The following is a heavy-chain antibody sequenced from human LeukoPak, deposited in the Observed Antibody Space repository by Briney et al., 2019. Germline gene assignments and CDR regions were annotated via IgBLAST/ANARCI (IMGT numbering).Heavy chain of an antibody. J-gene: IGHJ5*02. V-gene: IGHV1-69*13. CDR1: GGTFSSYA. CDR2: IIPIFGTA. Sequence: SVKVSCKASGGTFSSYAISWVRQAPGQGLEWMGGIIPIFGTANYAQKFQGRVTITADESTSTAYMELSSLRSEDTAVYYCATVGIVATILWSRWFDPWGQGTLVTVSS. CDR3: ATVGIVATILWSRWFDP. D-gene: IGHD5-12*01.